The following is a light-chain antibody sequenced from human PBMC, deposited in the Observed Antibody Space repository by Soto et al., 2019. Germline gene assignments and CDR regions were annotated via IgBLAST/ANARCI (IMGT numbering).Light chain of an antibody. J-gene: IGLJ3*02. Sequence: QSALTQPRSVSGSPGQAVTISCTGTNSDVGNDNFVSRYQHHPAKAPQLMIYDVTKRPSGVPDRFSGSKSGNTASLTISGLQPEDEADYYCCTCAGSFHQFGGGTKLTVL. CDR3: CTCAGSFHQ. CDR1: NSDVGNDNF. V-gene: IGLV2-11*01. CDR2: DVT.